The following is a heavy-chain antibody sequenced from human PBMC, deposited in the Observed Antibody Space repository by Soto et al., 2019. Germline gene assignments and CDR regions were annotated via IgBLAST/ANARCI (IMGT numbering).Heavy chain of an antibody. CDR2: ISAYNGNT. V-gene: IGHV1-18*01. CDR1: GYTFTRFG. Sequence: ASVKVSCKSSGYTFTRFGISWVRQAPGQVLEWMGWISAYNGNTNYAQKFQGRITMTTDTPTNTAYMELRSLRSDDTAVYYCARLYSSGGPGSYSDYWGKGTLVTVS. D-gene: IGHD6-19*01. J-gene: IGHJ4*02. CDR3: ARLYSSGGPGSYSDY.